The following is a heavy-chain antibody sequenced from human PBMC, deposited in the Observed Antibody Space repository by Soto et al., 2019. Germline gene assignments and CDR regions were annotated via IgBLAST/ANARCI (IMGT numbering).Heavy chain of an antibody. CDR2: VGLSDDST. J-gene: IGHJ3*01. CDR1: GLALRGTS. V-gene: IGHV3-23*01. Sequence: LSCLASGLALRGTSMTWAHQGPRRGLGWVSNVGLSDDSTKDTDSEKGRLTISRDKSKNTLYLHMDSLIGDDTAKYYCSKLLRGTSHYDGFNLWGQGTMVTVSS. D-gene: IGHD4-17*01. CDR3: SKLLRGTSHYDGFNL.